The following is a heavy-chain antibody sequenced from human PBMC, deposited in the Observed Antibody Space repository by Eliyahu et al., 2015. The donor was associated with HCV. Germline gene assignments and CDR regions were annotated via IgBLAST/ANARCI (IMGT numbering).Heavy chain of an antibody. V-gene: IGHV3-53*02. J-gene: IGHJ4*02. CDR2: IYSDDKT. CDR1: GFXVXXSX. D-gene: IGHD3-16*02. CDR3: AREGIIPFGEVIVRLKYFDQ. Sequence: EVQLVETGGGFMQPGGSLRLSXVVSGFXVXXSXXXWVRQAPGRGLEWVSFIYSDDKTNYADYADSVKGRFTISRDDSNNTLFLHMSRLRAADTAVYYCAREGIIPFGEVIVRLKYFDQWGQGTLVTVSS.